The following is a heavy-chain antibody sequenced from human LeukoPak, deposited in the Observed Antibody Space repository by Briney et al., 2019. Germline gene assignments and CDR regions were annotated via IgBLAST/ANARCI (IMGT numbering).Heavy chain of an antibody. V-gene: IGHV1-24*01. CDR1: GYTLTELS. CDR3: AGSHDYSNYDYYYYYMDV. Sequence: ASVKVSCKVSGYTLTELSMHWVRQAPGKGLEWMGGFDPEDGETIYAQKFQGRVTMTEDTSTDTAYMELSSLRSEDTAVYYCAGSHDYSNYDYYYYYMDVWGKGTTVTVSS. D-gene: IGHD4-11*01. CDR2: FDPEDGET. J-gene: IGHJ6*03.